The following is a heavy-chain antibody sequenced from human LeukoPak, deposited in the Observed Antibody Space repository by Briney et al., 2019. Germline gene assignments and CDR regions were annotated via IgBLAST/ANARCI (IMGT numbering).Heavy chain of an antibody. Sequence: ASVKVSCKASGYTFTSYYMHWVRQASGQGLEWMGIINPSGGSTSYAQKFQGRVTMTRDTSTSTVYMELSSLRSEDTAVYYCARDGNNNWFDPWGQGTLVTVSS. CDR3: ARDGNNNWFDP. J-gene: IGHJ5*02. D-gene: IGHD4-23*01. CDR1: GYTFTSYY. V-gene: IGHV1-46*01. CDR2: INPSGGST.